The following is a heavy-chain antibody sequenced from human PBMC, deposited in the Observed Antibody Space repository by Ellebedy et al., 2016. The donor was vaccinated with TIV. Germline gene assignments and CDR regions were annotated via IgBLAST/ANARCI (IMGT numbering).Heavy chain of an antibody. D-gene: IGHD5-24*01. V-gene: IGHV4-34*01. CDR1: VGSFSGYY. Sequence: SETLSLTXAVYVGSFSGYYWSWIRQPPGKGLECIGEINHSGSTNYNPSLKSRVTISVDTSKNQFSLKLSSVTAADTAMYYCARREMASSWWYFDLWGRGTLVTVSS. J-gene: IGHJ2*01. CDR3: ARREMASSWWYFDL. CDR2: INHSGST.